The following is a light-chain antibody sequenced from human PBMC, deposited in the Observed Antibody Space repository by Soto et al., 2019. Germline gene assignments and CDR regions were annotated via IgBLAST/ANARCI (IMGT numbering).Light chain of an antibody. CDR3: QQYNSYSYT. J-gene: IGKJ5*01. CDR1: QSISSW. V-gene: IGKV1-5*01. CDR2: DAS. Sequence: DIQMTQYPSTLSASVGDRVTITCRASQSISSWLAWYQQKPGKAPKLLIYDASILESGAPSRFSGSGSGTEFTLTISSLQPDDFATYYCQQYNSYSYTFGQGTRLEIK.